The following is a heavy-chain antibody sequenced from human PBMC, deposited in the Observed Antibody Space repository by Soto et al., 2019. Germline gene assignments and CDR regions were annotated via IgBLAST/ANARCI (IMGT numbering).Heavy chain of an antibody. CDR3: ARGNALGGNSIRTPYYYYGMDV. V-gene: IGHV4-30-2*01. CDR2: IYHSGST. J-gene: IGHJ6*02. CDR1: GGSISSGGYS. D-gene: IGHD2-21*02. Sequence: PSETLSLTCAVSGGSISSGGYSWSWIRQPPGKGLEWIGYIYHSGSTYYNPSLKSRVTISVDRSKNQFSLKLSSVTAADTAVYYCARGNALGGNSIRTPYYYYGMDVWGQGTTVTVSS.